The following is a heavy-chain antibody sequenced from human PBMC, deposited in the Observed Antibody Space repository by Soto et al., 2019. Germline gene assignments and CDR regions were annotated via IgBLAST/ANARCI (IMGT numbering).Heavy chain of an antibody. D-gene: IGHD2-15*01. Sequence: EVQLVESGGGLVKPGGSLRLSCAASGFTFSNAWMNWVRQAPGKGLEWVGRIKSKTDGGTTDYAAPVKGRFTISRDDSKNTLYLQMNSLKTEDTAAYYCITVARVAAATYYYYYYGMDVWGQGTTVTVSS. CDR2: IKSKTDGGTT. CDR3: ITVARVAAATYYYYYYGMDV. J-gene: IGHJ6*02. CDR1: GFTFSNAW. V-gene: IGHV3-15*07.